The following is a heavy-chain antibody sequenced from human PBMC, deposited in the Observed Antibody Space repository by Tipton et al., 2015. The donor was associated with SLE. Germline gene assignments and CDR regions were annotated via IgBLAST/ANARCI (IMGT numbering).Heavy chain of an antibody. CDR1: GYTFTSYG. V-gene: IGHV1-18*01. J-gene: IGHJ6*02. CDR2: ISAYNGNT. CDR3: ARDPGIVGATQTGYYYGMDV. D-gene: IGHD1-26*01. Sequence: QVQLVQSGAEVKKPGASVKVSCKASGYTFTSYGISWVRQAPGQGLEWMGWISAYNGNTNYAQKLQGRVTMTTDTSTSTAYMELRSLRSDDTAVYYCARDPGIVGATQTGYYYGMDVWGQGTTVTVSS.